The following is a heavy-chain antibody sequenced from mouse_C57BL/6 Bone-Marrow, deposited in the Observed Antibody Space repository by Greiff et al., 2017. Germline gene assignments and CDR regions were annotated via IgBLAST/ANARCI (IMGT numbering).Heavy chain of an antibody. J-gene: IGHJ2*01. CDR2: IDPSDSYT. CDR1: GYTFTSYW. V-gene: IGHV1-69*01. Sequence: VQLQQPGAELVMPGASVKLSCKASGYTFTSYWMHWVKQRPGQGLEWIGEIDPSDSYTNYNQKFKGKSTLTVDKSSSTAYMQLSSLTSEDSAVYYCARSDYYGSNADYWGRGTALTVSS. CDR3: ARSDYYGSNADY. D-gene: IGHD1-1*01.